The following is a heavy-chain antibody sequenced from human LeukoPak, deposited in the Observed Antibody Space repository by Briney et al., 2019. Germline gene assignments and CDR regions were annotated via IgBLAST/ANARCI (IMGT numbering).Heavy chain of an antibody. D-gene: IGHD3-22*01. CDR2: IYSDGRT. CDR3: AKDYDRSYYYMDV. CDR1: GFTVSNKY. Sequence: GGSLRLSCAASGFTVSNKYMTWVRQAPGKGLEWVSLIYSDGRTYYADSVKGRCTISRDNSKNTLYLQMNSLRAEDTAVYYCAKDYDRSYYYMDVWGKGTTVTVSS. J-gene: IGHJ6*03. V-gene: IGHV3-53*05.